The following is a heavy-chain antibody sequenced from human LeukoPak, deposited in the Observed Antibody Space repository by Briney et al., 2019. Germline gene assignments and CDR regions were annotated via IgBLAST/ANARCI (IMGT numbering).Heavy chain of an antibody. Sequence: GASVKVSCKASGYTFTSYGISWVRQAPGQGLEWMGWISAYNGNTNYAQKLQGRVTMTTDTSTSTAYMELRSLRSDDTAVYYCARVRGAYCGGDCYFVSAFDIWGQGTMVTVSS. J-gene: IGHJ3*02. CDR3: ARVRGAYCGGDCYFVSAFDI. D-gene: IGHD2-21*01. CDR1: GYTFTSYG. V-gene: IGHV1-18*01. CDR2: ISAYNGNT.